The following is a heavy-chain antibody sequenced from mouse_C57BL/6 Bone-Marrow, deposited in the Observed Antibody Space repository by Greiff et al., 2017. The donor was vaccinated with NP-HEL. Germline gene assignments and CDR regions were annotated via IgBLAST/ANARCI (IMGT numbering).Heavy chain of an antibody. CDR3: ARDYHMNYGSSYGIDY. V-gene: IGHV1-69*01. Sequence: QVQLKQPGAELVMPGASVKLSCKASGYTFTSYWMHWVKQRPGQGLEWIGEIDPSDSYTNYNQKFKGKSTLTVDKSSSTAYMQLSSLTSEDSAVYYCARDYHMNYGSSYGIDYWGQGTTLTVSS. J-gene: IGHJ2*01. CDR1: GYTFTSYW. CDR2: IDPSDSYT. D-gene: IGHD1-1*01.